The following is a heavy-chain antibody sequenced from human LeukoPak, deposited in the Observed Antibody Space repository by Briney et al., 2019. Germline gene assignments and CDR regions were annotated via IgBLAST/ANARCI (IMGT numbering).Heavy chain of an antibody. CDR3: AKDFDYYDSSGYFDY. V-gene: IGHV3-9*01. CDR1: GFTLSGYS. J-gene: IGHJ4*02. D-gene: IGHD3-22*01. Sequence: GGSLRLSCAASGFTLSGYSVNWVRQAPGKGLEWVSGISWNSGSIGYADSVKGRFTISRDNAKNSLYLQMNSLRAEDTALYYCAKDFDYYDSSGYFDYWGQGTLVTVSS. CDR2: ISWNSGSI.